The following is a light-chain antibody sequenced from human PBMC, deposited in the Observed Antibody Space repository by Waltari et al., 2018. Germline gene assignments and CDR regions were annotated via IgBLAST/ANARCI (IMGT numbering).Light chain of an antibody. CDR1: SLRTSY. J-gene: IGLJ2*01. Sequence: SSELTQDPAVSVALGQTVRITCQGDSLRTSYVSWYHQKPGQAPVLVLYGKNNRPSGIPDRFSGSSSGGTASLTIPGTQAEDEADYYCSSRDSSNDHVVFGGGTKVTVL. CDR3: SSRDSSNDHVV. V-gene: IGLV3-19*01. CDR2: GKN.